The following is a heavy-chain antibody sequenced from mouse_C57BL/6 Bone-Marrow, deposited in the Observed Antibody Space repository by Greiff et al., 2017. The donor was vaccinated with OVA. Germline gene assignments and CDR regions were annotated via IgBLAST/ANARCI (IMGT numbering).Heavy chain of an antibody. Sequence: QVQLQQSGAELARPGASVKLFCKASGYTFTSYGISWVKQRTGQGLEWIGEIYPRSGNTYYNEKFKGKATLTADKSSSTAYMELRSLTSEDSAVYFCARRGFYYGNYEAYWGQGTLVTVSA. CDR3: ARRGFYYGNYEAY. D-gene: IGHD2-1*01. J-gene: IGHJ3*01. CDR1: GYTFTSYG. V-gene: IGHV1-81*01. CDR2: IYPRSGNT.